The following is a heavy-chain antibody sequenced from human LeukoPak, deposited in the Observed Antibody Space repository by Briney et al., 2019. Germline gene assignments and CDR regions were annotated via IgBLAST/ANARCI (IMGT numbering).Heavy chain of an antibody. CDR1: GFTFSSYM. V-gene: IGHV3-23*01. CDR2: ISGSGGST. D-gene: IGHD5-18*01. Sequence: GGSLRLSCAASGFTFSSYMMNWVRQAPGKGLEWVSAISGSGGSTYYADSVKGRFTISRDNSKNTLYLQMNSLRAEDTAVYYCAKGVYSYGPGSFDYWGQGTLVTVSS. J-gene: IGHJ4*02. CDR3: AKGVYSYGPGSFDY.